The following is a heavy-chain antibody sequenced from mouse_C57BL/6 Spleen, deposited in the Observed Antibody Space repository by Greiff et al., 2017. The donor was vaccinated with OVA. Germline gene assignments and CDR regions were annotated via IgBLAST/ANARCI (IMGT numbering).Heavy chain of an antibody. CDR2: IYPRSGNT. V-gene: IGHV1-81*01. CDR1: GYTFTSYG. CDR3: AREITGAMDY. J-gene: IGHJ4*01. D-gene: IGHD1-3*01. Sequence: VKLMESGAELARPGASVKLSCKASGYTFTSYGISWVKQRTGQGLEWIGEIYPRSGNTYYNEKFKGKATLTADKSSSTAYMELRSLTSEDSAVYFCAREITGAMDYWGQGTSVTVSS.